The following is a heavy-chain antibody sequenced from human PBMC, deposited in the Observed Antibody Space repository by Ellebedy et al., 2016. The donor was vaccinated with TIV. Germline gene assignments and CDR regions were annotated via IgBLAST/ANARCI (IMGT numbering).Heavy chain of an antibody. CDR1: RGTFSSYA. CDR2: IIPIFGTA. CDR3: ASQPGYSSGWW. D-gene: IGHD6-19*01. V-gene: IGHV1-69*13. J-gene: IGHJ4*02. Sequence: SVKVSXXASRGTFSSYAISWVRQAPGQGLEWMGGIIPIFGTANYAQKFQGRVTITADESTSTAYMELSSLRSEDTAVYYCASQPGYSSGWWWGQGTLVTVSS.